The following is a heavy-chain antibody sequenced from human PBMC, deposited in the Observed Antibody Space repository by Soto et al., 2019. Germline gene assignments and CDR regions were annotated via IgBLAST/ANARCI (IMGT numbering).Heavy chain of an antibody. Sequence: QVQLVQSGAEVKKPGSSVKVSCKASGGTFSSYTISWVRQAPGQGLEWLGRIIPILGIANYAQELQGRVTITADKSTSTAYMELSSLRCEDTAVYYCARDPTLEGNLLNDSWGQGTLVTVCS. CDR3: ARDPTLEGNLLNDS. V-gene: IGHV1-69*08. CDR1: GGTFSSYT. J-gene: IGHJ4*02. CDR2: IIPILGIA. D-gene: IGHD2-21*01.